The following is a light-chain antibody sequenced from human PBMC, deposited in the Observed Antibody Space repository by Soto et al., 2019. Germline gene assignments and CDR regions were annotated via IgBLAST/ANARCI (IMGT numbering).Light chain of an antibody. J-gene: IGLJ3*02. CDR2: AVN. Sequence: QSALTQPRSVSGSHGQSVTISCTGTSSDVGDYNYVSWYQQHPGKAPKLLIYAVNMRPSGVPDRFSGSKSGNTASLTISGLQAEDEADYSCCSYAGSYTWEFGGGTKLTVL. CDR3: CSYAGSYTWE. CDR1: SSDVGDYNY. V-gene: IGLV2-11*01.